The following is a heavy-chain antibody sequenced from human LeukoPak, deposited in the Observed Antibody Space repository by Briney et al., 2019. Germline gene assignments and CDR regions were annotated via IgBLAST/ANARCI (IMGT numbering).Heavy chain of an antibody. Sequence: SVKVSCKASGGTFNSFAISWVRQAPGQGLEWMGRIIPIFGTQNYAQKFQGRVTFTTDVSTSTAHMELSSLRSEDTAVYYCARGDWNYREGSRTIDYWGQGTLVTVSS. J-gene: IGHJ4*02. CDR1: GGTFNSFA. CDR3: ARGDWNYREGSRTIDY. V-gene: IGHV1-69*05. D-gene: IGHD1-7*01. CDR2: IIPIFGTQ.